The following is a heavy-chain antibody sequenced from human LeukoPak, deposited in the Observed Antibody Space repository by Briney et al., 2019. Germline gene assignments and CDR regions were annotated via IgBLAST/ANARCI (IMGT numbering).Heavy chain of an antibody. V-gene: IGHV1-8*02. Sequence: ASVKVSCKASGYTFTSYYMHWVRQAPGQGLEWMGWMNPNSGNTGYAQKFQGRVTMTRNTSISTAYMELSSLRSEDTAVYYCARALRTGYPYYYYYGMDVWGQGTTVTVSS. J-gene: IGHJ6*02. CDR2: MNPNSGNT. CDR3: ARALRTGYPYYYYYGMDV. D-gene: IGHD3/OR15-3a*01. CDR1: GYTFTSYY.